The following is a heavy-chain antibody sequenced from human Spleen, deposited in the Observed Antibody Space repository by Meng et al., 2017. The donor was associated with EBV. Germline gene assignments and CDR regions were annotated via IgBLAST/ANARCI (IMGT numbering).Heavy chain of an antibody. CDR2: ISVDNGKT. CDR3: ASRSLDTAMDS. CDR1: RYTFITYG. J-gene: IGHJ4*02. Sequence: QVHWLQSGAEVKKPGAAVKVSCKTPRYTFITYGISWVRQAPGQGLEWMGWISVDNGKTNYAQHLQDRVSMTTDTSTSTAYMELRSLRSDDTAVYYCASRSLDTAMDSWGQGTLVTVSS. V-gene: IGHV1-18*01. D-gene: IGHD5-18*01.